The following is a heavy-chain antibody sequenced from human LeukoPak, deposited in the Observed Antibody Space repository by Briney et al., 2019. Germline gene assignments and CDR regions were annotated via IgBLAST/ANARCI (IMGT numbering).Heavy chain of an antibody. CDR3: ARAIVSSGPTLNNWFDP. CDR2: IYTSGST. D-gene: IGHD3-22*01. Sequence: SETLSLTCTVSGGSISSGSYYWSWIRQPAGKGLEWIGRIYTSGSTNYNPSLKSRVTISVDTSKNQFSLKLSSVTAADTAVYYCARAIVSSGPTLNNWFDPWGQGTLVTVSS. J-gene: IGHJ5*02. CDR1: GGSISSGSYY. V-gene: IGHV4-61*02.